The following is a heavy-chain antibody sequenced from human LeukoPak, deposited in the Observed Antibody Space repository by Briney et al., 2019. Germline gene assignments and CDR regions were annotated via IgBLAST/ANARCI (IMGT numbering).Heavy chain of an antibody. V-gene: IGHV3-33*01. CDR1: GFTFSSYG. D-gene: IGHD3-10*01. J-gene: IGHJ4*02. CDR3: ARDSIRLNYYGSGSSDY. CDR2: IWYDGSNK. Sequence: GGSLRLSCAASGFTFSSYGMHWVRQAPGKGLEWVAVIWYDGSNKYYADSVKGRFTISRDNSKNTLYLQMNSLRAEDTAVYYCARDSIRLNYYGSGSSDYWGQGTLVTVSS.